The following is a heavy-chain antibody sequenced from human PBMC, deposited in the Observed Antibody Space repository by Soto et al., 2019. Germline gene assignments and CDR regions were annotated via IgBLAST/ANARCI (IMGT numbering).Heavy chain of an antibody. Sequence: SETLSLTCAVYGESFSGHIWTWIRQTPGKGLQWIGQINHSGSASYNPSLKSRVTISVETSKSQFSLRLTSVTAADTAVYYCARQFSVYGDYGRYFDFWGQGTLVTVSS. J-gene: IGHJ4*02. CDR2: INHSGSA. D-gene: IGHD4-17*01. V-gene: IGHV4-34*01. CDR3: ARQFSVYGDYGRYFDF. CDR1: GESFSGHI.